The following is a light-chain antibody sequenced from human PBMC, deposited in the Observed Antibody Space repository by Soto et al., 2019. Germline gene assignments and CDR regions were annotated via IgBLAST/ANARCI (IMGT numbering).Light chain of an antibody. Sequence: QSALTQPASVSGSPGQSITISCTGTSSDVGGYNYVSWYQLHPGKAPKLMIYDVSSRPSGVSNRFSGSKSGNTASLTISGLQAEAEADYYCSSYTSSSTLYVFGTGTKLTVL. CDR3: SSYTSSSTLYV. CDR1: SSDVGGYNY. CDR2: DVS. V-gene: IGLV2-14*01. J-gene: IGLJ1*01.